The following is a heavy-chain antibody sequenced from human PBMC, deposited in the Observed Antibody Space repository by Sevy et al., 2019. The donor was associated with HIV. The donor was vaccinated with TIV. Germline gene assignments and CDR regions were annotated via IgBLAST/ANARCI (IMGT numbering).Heavy chain of an antibody. CDR3: ARDRYGGENWIDP. D-gene: IGHD4-17*01. CDR1: GYTFNNHY. V-gene: IGHV1-46*02. CDR2: INPSGGST. Sequence: ASVKVSCKASGYTFNNHYIHWVRQAPGQGLEWMGVINPSGGSTAYAQKFQGRVSLTRDTSTSTVYMELSSLRSDDTAVYYCARDRYGGENWIDPWGQGTLVTVSS. J-gene: IGHJ5*02.